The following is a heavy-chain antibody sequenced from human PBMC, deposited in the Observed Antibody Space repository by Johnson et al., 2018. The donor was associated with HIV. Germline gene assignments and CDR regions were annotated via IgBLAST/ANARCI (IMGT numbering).Heavy chain of an antibody. Sequence: VQLVESGGGLVQPGGSLRLSCAASGFTFSSYAMSWVRQAPGKGLEWVSAISGSGGSTYYADSVKGRFTISRDISKSTLYLQMNSLRVEDTAGYYCARDTTTVDLGAFDIWGQGTMVTVSS. J-gene: IGHJ3*02. V-gene: IGHV3-23*04. D-gene: IGHD4-23*01. CDR1: GFTFSSYA. CDR3: ARDTTTVDLGAFDI. CDR2: ISGSGGST.